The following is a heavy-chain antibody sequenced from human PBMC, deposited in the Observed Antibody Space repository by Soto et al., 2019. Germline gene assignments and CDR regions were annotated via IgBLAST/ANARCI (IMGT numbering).Heavy chain of an antibody. CDR3: AREVRDRGADRLDT. Sequence: QVQLQESGPGLVKPSQTLSLTCTVSGDSISSGGYYWTWIRQHPGKGLEWIGYIYYSGVTYYNPSLKSLVTISVDTSKNQFSLMLSSITAAETVMYFFAREVRDRGADRLDTWGQGTLVTVSS. D-gene: IGHD3-10*01. V-gene: IGHV4-31*01. CDR2: IYYSGVT. J-gene: IGHJ5*02. CDR1: GDSISSGGYY.